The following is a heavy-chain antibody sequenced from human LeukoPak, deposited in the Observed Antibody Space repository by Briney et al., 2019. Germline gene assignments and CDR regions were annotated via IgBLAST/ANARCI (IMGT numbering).Heavy chain of an antibody. V-gene: IGHV4-61*02. CDR3: ASYSSSTWYGLDY. Sequence: PSQTLSLTCTVSGGSISSGSYYWSWIRQPAGKGLEWIGRIYTSGSTDYNPSLKSRVTMSVDTSKNQFSLKLSSVTAADTAVYYCASYSSSTWYGLDYWGQGTLVTVSS. J-gene: IGHJ4*02. CDR2: IYTSGST. D-gene: IGHD6-13*01. CDR1: GGSISSGSYY.